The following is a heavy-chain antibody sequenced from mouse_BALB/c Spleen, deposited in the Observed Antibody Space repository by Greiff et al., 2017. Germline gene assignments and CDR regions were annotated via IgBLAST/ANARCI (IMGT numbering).Heavy chain of an antibody. V-gene: IGHV2-6-2*01. D-gene: IGHD5-2*01. CDR3: ARQNTYYYAMDY. Sequence: QVQLQQSGPDLVAPSQSLSITCTVSGFSLTSYGVHWVRQPPGKGLEWLVVIWSDGSTTYNSALKSRLSISKDNSKSQVFLKMNSLQTDDTAMYYCARQNTYYYAMDYWGQGTSVTVSS. J-gene: IGHJ4*01. CDR2: IWSDGST. CDR1: GFSLTSYG.